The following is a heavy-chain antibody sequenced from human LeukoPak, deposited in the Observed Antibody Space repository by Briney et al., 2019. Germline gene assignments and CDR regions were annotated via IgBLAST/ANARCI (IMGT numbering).Heavy chain of an antibody. CDR1: GFTFSSYS. V-gene: IGHV3-48*01. J-gene: IGHJ4*02. CDR3: ARFDSSGPGTY. Sequence: GGSLRLSCAASGFTFSSYSMNWVRQAPGKGLEWVSYISSSSTIYYADSVKGRFTISRDNAKNSLYLQMNSLRAEDTAVYYCARFDSSGPGTYWGQGTLVTVSS. D-gene: IGHD3-22*01. CDR2: ISSSSTI.